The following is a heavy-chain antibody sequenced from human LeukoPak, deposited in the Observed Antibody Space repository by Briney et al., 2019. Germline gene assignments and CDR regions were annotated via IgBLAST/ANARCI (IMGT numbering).Heavy chain of an antibody. V-gene: IGHV3-9*02. CDR3: GASTAAAGYFYYMDV. D-gene: IGHD6-13*01. J-gene: IGHJ6*03. CDR2: FIWNSGSI. Sequence: GGSLRLSCAASGFISGDFAMHWVRPAPGKGLEWVSGFIWNSGSIGCADSVKGRFTISRDIAKNSLNVEMNSLRAEDTALYYCGASTAAAGYFYYMDVWGRGTTVTVSS. CDR1: GFISGDFA.